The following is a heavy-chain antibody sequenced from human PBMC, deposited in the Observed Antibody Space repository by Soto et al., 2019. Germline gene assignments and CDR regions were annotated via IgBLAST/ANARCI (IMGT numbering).Heavy chain of an antibody. J-gene: IGHJ6*02. CDR3: ARGILTGIAAPYYYYYGMDV. Sequence: SVKVSCEASGGTFSSYAISWVRQAPGQGLEWMGGIIPIFGTANYAQKFQGRVTITADKSTSTAYMELSSLRSEDTAVYYCARGILTGIAAPYYYYYGMDVWGQGTTVTVSS. D-gene: IGHD6-13*01. CDR1: GGTFSSYA. CDR2: IIPIFGTA. V-gene: IGHV1-69*06.